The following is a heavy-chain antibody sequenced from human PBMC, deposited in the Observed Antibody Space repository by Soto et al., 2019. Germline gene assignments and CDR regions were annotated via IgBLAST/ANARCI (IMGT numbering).Heavy chain of an antibody. CDR2: IYYSGST. Sequence: SETLSLTCTVSGGSIGSGGYYWSWIRQHPGKGLEWIGYIYYSGSTYYNPSLKSRVTISVDTSKNQFSLKLSSVTAADTAVYYCARHPYDSSGPGYYYGMDVWGQGTTVTVSS. CDR1: GGSIGSGGYY. V-gene: IGHV4-31*03. CDR3: ARHPYDSSGPGYYYGMDV. D-gene: IGHD3-22*01. J-gene: IGHJ6*02.